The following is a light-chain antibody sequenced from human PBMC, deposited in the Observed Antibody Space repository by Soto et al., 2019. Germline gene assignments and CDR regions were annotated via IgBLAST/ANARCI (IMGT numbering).Light chain of an antibody. J-gene: IGKJ1*01. Sequence: DIQMTQSPSTLSASVGDRVTITCRASQSISDWLSWYQQKPGEIPKLQIYKASSVEAGVSSRLSGSGSETEFTLTISSLQPDDFETYSYPQYRRLGSFGQWTRVAIK. V-gene: IGKV1-5*03. CDR3: PQYRRLGS. CDR2: KAS. CDR1: QSISDW.